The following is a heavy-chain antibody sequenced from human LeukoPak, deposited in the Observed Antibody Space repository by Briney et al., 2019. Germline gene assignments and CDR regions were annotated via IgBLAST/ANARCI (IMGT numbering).Heavy chain of an antibody. J-gene: IGHJ5*02. CDR2: IYTRGST. Sequence: SETLSLTCTVSGGSINNYYWSWIRQPAGKGLEWIGRIYTRGSTNYNPSLKSRVTMSVDTSKNQFSLKLSSVTAADTAVYYCARHTKAVWFDPWGQGTLVTVSS. V-gene: IGHV4-4*07. CDR3: ARHTKAVWFDP. CDR1: GGSINNYY. D-gene: IGHD2-8*01.